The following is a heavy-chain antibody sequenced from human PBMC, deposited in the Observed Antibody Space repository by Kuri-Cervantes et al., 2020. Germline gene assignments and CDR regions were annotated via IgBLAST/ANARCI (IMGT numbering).Heavy chain of an antibody. V-gene: IGHV3-48*01. CDR1: GFTFSSYS. CDR2: ISSSSSTI. Sequence: GGSLRLSCAASGFTFSSYSMNWVRQAPGKGLEWVSYISSSSSTIYYADSVKGRFTISRDNAKNSLYLQMNSLRAEDTALYYCAKNPLAAGGWFDPWGQGTLVTVSS. J-gene: IGHJ5*02. D-gene: IGHD6-13*01. CDR3: AKNPLAAGGWFDP.